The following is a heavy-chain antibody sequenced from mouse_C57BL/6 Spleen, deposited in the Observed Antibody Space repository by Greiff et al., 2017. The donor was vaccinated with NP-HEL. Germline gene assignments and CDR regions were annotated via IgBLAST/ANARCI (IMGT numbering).Heavy chain of an antibody. Sequence: VQLQQSGPVLVKPGASVKMSCKASGYTFTDYYMNWVRQSHGKSLEWIGVINPYNGGTSYNQKFKGKATLTVDKSSSTAYMELNSLTSEDSAVYYCARSKGYYAMDYWGQGTSVTVSS. J-gene: IGHJ4*01. CDR3: ARSKGYYAMDY. V-gene: IGHV1-19*01. CDR1: GYTFTDYY. CDR2: INPYNGGT.